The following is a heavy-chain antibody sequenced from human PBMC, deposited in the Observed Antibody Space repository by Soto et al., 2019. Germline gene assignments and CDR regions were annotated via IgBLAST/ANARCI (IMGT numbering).Heavy chain of an antibody. CDR3: ARGAAAGVDYGMDL. J-gene: IGHJ6*02. CDR1: GGSISTYY. CDR2: IYTSGGT. D-gene: IGHD6-13*01. Sequence: WETLSLTCTVSGGSISTYYWSWIRQPAGKGLEWIGRIYTSGGTNYNPSLKSRVTMSRDTSKKQFSLNLSSVTAADTAVYYCARGAAAGVDYGMDLWGQGTTVTVSS. V-gene: IGHV4-4*07.